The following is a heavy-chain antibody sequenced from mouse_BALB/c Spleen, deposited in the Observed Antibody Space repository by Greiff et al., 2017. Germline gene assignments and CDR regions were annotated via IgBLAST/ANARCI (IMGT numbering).Heavy chain of an antibody. D-gene: IGHD2-1*01. CDR2: ISSGSSTI. CDR3: ARVYYGNYDSGYADYAMDY. CDR1: GFTFSSFG. J-gene: IGHJ4*01. V-gene: IGHV5-17*02. Sequence: EVKLMESGGGLVQPGGSRKLSCAASGFTFSSFGMHWVRQAPEKGLEWVAYISSGSSTIYYADTVKGRFTISRDNPKNTLFLQMTSLRSEDTAMYYCARVYYGNYDSGYADYAMDYWGQGTSVTVSS.